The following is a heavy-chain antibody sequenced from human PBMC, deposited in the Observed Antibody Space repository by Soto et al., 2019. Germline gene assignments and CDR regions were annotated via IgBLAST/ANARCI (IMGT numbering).Heavy chain of an antibody. CDR2: IVVGSGNT. J-gene: IGHJ6*02. D-gene: IGHD2-21*02. CDR3: AVTYLTAIYYYGMDV. CDR1: GFTFTSSA. V-gene: IGHV1-58*01. Sequence: SVKVSCKASGFTFTSSAVQWVRQARGQRLEWIGWIVVGSGNTNHAQKFQERVTITRDMSTSTAYMELSSLRSEDTAVYYCAVTYLTAIYYYGMDVWGQGTTVTVSS.